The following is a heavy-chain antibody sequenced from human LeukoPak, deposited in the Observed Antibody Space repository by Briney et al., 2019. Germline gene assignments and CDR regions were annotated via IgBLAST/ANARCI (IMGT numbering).Heavy chain of an antibody. J-gene: IGHJ4*02. CDR2: IQPGDSKT. CDR1: GYSFTSYW. D-gene: IGHD3-22*01. V-gene: IGHV5-51*01. CDR3: ATSFDSSVYYFDY. Sequence: GESLKISCKGSGYSFTSYWIGWVRQMPGKGLEWLGIIQPGDSKTRYSPSFQGQVNLSVGKSINTAYLHWSSLEASDTAIFYCATSFDSSVYYFDYWGRGTLVTVSS.